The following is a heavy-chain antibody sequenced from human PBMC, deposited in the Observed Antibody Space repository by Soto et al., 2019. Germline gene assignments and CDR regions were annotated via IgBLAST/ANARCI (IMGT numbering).Heavy chain of an antibody. Sequence: PGGSLRLSCAASGFTFSSYGMHWVRQAPGKGLEWVAVIWYDGSNKYYADSVKGRFTISRDNSKNTLYLQMNSLRAEDTAVYYCARDVNLGRGCFYYFDYWGQGTLVTVSS. CDR3: ARDVNLGRGCFYYFDY. CDR1: GFTFSSYG. CDR2: IWYDGSNK. J-gene: IGHJ4*02. V-gene: IGHV3-33*01. D-gene: IGHD6-19*01.